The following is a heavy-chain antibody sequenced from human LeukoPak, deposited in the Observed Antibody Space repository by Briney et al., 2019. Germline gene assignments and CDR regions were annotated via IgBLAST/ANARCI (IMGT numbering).Heavy chain of an antibody. CDR1: GFIFSDHY. CDR2: SRNKRNGYTT. D-gene: IGHD6-6*01. V-gene: IGHV3-72*01. J-gene: IGHJ4*02. CDR3: AKVRREQLHYFDY. Sequence: PGGSLRLSCAASGFIFSDHYMYWVRQAPGKGLGWVGRSRNKRNGYTTEYAASVKGRFTVSRDESENSLYLQMSSLTTEDTAVYYCAKVRREQLHYFDYWGQGTLVTVSS.